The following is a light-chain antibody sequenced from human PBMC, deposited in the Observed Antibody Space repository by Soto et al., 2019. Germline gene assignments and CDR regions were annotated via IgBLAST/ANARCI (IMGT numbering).Light chain of an antibody. J-gene: IGLJ1*01. CDR1: SSDVGGYNY. Sequence: QSVLTQPRPVSGSPGQSVTISCTGTSSDVGGYNYVSWYQQHPGKAPKLMIYDVSKRPSGVPERFSGSKSGTSASLAISGLQSEDDANSSCATWDGGLSGPFVFGTGTKV. CDR3: ATWDGGLSGPFV. CDR2: DVS. V-gene: IGLV2-11*01.